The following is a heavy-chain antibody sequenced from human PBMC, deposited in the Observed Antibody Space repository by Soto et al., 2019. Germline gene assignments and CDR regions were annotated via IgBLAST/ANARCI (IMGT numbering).Heavy chain of an antibody. CDR2: IFYSGTT. V-gene: IGHV4-30-4*02. CDR1: GDSISSADYY. CDR3: ARDLWVEPELYYYGMDV. D-gene: IGHD1-1*01. Sequence: SETLSLTCTVAGDSISSADYYWSWIRQTPGKGLEWIGHIFYSGTTYYNPSLKSRLTISVDTSKNHFSLRLTSVTAADTAVYYCARDLWVEPELYYYGMDVWGQGTTVT. J-gene: IGHJ6*02.